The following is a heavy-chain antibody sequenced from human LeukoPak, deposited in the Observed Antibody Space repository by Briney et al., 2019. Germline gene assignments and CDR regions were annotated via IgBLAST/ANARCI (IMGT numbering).Heavy chain of an antibody. V-gene: IGHV3-53*01. CDR2: IYSGCST. D-gene: IGHD3-22*01. CDR1: GFIVSNSY. J-gene: IGHJ4*02. Sequence: GGSLRLSCAASGFIVSNSYMSGVRQAPGEGLEWVAVIYSGCSTYYADSVKGRVTISRDNSKNTVYLQMNSLRAEDTAVYYCARYYYDSSGYPYYFDYWGQGTLVTVSS. CDR3: ARYYYDSSGYPYYFDY.